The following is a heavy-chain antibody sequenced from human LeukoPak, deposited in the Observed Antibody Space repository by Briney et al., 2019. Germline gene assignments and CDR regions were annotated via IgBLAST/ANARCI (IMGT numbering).Heavy chain of an antibody. CDR2: LNPSSGST. J-gene: IGHJ4*02. V-gene: IGHV1-46*01. CDR1: GYTFTTYY. Sequence: GASVTVSCKASGYTFTTYYMHWVRQVPGRGLEWMGILNPSSGSTSYAQRFQGRVTMTRDTSTSTFYMELRSLKSEDTAVYYCARDGEYYDSSGSYFDYWGQGTAVTVSS. CDR3: ARDGEYYDSSGSYFDY. D-gene: IGHD3-22*01.